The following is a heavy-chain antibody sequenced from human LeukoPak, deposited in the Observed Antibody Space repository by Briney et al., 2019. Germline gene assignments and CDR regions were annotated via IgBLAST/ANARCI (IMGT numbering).Heavy chain of an antibody. V-gene: IGHV3-7*01. J-gene: IGHJ4*02. CDR3: ARTIREMYYDFCSGYSANDAGYYFDS. CDR1: GFSFSSYW. D-gene: IGHD3-3*01. CDR2: IKEDESEK. Sequence: GGSLRLSCAASGFSFSSYWMSWVRQAPGTGLEWVANIKEDESEKYYVDSVKGRFTISRDNAKNSLYLQMNSLRAGDTAVYYCARTIREMYYDFCSGYSANDAGYYFDSWGQGTLVTVSS.